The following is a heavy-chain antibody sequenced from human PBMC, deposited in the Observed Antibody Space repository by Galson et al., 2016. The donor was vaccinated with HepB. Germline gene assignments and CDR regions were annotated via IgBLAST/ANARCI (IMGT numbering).Heavy chain of an antibody. Sequence: SLRLSCADSGFTFNTYGMNWVRQAPGKGLEWVSYISSASSIKYYADSVKGRFTISRDNSKNTLNLQMSSLRAEDTAVYYCAKVATPNRNYENWFDSWGQGTLVTVAS. V-gene: IGHV3-48*01. D-gene: IGHD4-11*01. CDR3: AKVATPNRNYENWFDS. CDR2: ISSASSIK. J-gene: IGHJ5*01. CDR1: GFTFNTYG.